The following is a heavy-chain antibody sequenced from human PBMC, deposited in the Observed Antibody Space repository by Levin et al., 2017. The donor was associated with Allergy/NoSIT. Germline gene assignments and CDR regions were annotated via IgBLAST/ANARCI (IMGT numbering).Heavy chain of an antibody. V-gene: IGHV4-39*01. Sequence: SSETLSLTCTVSGDSIISTSYYWGWIRQSPGKGLEWIGTLYYSGTTYYKPSLWSRVTISVDTSKNQFSLRMTSLTAADTAVYYCASGAADAYHMDVWGTGTTVTVSS. CDR3: ASGAADAYHMDV. J-gene: IGHJ6*03. CDR2: LYYSGTT. D-gene: IGHD5-24*01. CDR1: GDSIISTSYY.